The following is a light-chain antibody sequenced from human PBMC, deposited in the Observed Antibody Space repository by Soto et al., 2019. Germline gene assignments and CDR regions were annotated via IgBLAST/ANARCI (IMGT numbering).Light chain of an antibody. CDR2: AAS. CDR3: QQSYSTSIT. V-gene: IGKV1-39*01. J-gene: IGKJ5*01. Sequence: IPMTQSPSSLSASVGDRVTITCRASQSISSYLNWYQQKPGKAPKLLIYAASSLQSGVPPRFSGSGSGTDFTLTISSLQPEDFATYYCQQSYSTSITFGQGTRLEIK. CDR1: QSISSY.